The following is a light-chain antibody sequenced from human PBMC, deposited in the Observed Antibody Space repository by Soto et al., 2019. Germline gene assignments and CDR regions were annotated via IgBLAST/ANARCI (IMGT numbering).Light chain of an antibody. V-gene: IGKV1-5*01. CDR1: QNVNKW. CDR2: DAS. CDR3: QRYNSNSRT. Sequence: DIQMTQSPSIVSASVGDRVTISCRASQNVNKWVAWYQQKPGKAPKFLIYDASVLESGVPSHFSGSGSGTEFTLTISGLQPEDVATYDCQRYNSNSRTFGQGNKV. J-gene: IGKJ1*01.